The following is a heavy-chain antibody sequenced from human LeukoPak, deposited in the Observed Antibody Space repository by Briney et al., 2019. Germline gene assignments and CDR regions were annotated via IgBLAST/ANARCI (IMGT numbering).Heavy chain of an antibody. Sequence: SETLFLTCAVSGGSFSVYYWSWIRQPPGKGLEWIGEINHSGSTNYNPSLKSRVTISVDTSKNQFSLKLSSVTAADTAVYYCAFSPETYCGGGCYSLAFDIWGQGTMVTVSS. CDR3: AFSPETYCGGGCYSLAFDI. CDR1: GGSFSVYY. D-gene: IGHD2-21*02. V-gene: IGHV4-34*01. CDR2: INHSGST. J-gene: IGHJ3*02.